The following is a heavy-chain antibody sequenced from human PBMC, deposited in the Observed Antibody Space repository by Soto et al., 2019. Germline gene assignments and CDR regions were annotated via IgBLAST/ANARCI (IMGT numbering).Heavy chain of an antibody. Sequence: QVQLQQWGARLLKPSEALSLTCAIYGDSFNDYYWNWIRQSPGKGLEWIGEINRNGITNYNPSLKSRVTISLDTSKNHFFLNLSSVTATDTAVYYCARGCLHRDDAFDVWGQGTMVTGSS. J-gene: IGHJ3*01. CDR3: ARGCLHRDDAFDV. CDR2: INRNGIT. V-gene: IGHV4-34*01. CDR1: GDSFNDYY.